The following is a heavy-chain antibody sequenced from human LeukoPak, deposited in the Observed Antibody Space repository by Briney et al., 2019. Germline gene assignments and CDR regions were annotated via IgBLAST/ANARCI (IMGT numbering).Heavy chain of an antibody. CDR1: GYSISSGYY. J-gene: IGHJ6*03. CDR2: IYHSGRT. CDR3: ARHKGNDFWSGYTYYYYYMDV. D-gene: IGHD3-3*01. Sequence: SETLSLTCAVSGYSISSGYYWGWIRQPPGKGLEWVGSIYHSGRTFCNPSLKSRVTISVDTSKNQFSLKLSSVTAADTAVYYCARHKGNDFWSGYTYYYYYMDVWGKGTTVTVSS. V-gene: IGHV4-38-2*01.